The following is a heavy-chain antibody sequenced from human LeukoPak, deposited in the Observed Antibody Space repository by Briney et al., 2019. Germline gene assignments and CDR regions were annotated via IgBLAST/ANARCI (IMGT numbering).Heavy chain of an antibody. J-gene: IGHJ4*02. CDR2: IWYDGSND. CDR3: ARDPSGSGWSLNN. D-gene: IGHD6-19*01. CDR1: GFNFGSDA. Sequence: GGSLRLSCTASGFNFGSDAMHWVRQAPGKGLEWVAFIWYDGSNDHYADSVKGRFIISRDNSKNTVCLQMNSLRVEDTAVYYCARDPSGSGWSLNNWGQGTLVTVSS. V-gene: IGHV3-33*01.